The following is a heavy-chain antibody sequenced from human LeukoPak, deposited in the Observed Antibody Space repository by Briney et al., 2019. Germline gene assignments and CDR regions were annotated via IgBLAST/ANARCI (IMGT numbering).Heavy chain of an antibody. Sequence: SETLSLTCTVSGGSISSSSYYWGWIRQPPGKGLEWIGSIYYSGSTYYNPSLKSRVTISVDTSKNQFSLKLSSVTAADTAVYYCARQGTGSSSWYYYYVYGMDVWGQGTTVTVSS. J-gene: IGHJ6*02. CDR1: GGSISSSSYY. CDR2: IYYSGST. V-gene: IGHV4-39*01. CDR3: ARQGTGSSSWYYYYVYGMDV. D-gene: IGHD6-13*01.